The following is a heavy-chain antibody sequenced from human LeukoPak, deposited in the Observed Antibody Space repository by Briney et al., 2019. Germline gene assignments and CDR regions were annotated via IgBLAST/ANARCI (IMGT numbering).Heavy chain of an antibody. J-gene: IGHJ4*02. Sequence: GRSLRLSCAASGFTFDDYAMHWVRQAPGKGLEWVSGISWNSGSIGYADSVKGRFTISRDDAKNSLYLQMNSLRAEDTAVYYCAKDPYYYDSSGYEDYWGQGTLVTVSS. CDR1: GFTFDDYA. D-gene: IGHD3-22*01. CDR2: ISWNSGSI. V-gene: IGHV3-9*01. CDR3: AKDPYYYDSSGYEDY.